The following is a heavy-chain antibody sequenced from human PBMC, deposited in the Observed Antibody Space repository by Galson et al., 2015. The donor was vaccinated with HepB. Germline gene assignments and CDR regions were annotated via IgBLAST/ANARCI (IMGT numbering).Heavy chain of an antibody. D-gene: IGHD4-17*01. J-gene: IGHJ4*02. CDR1: GYTFTSYG. CDR2: ISTYNGNT. Sequence: SVKASCKASGYTFTSYGISWVRQAPGQGLEWMGWISTYNGNTNYAQKFQGRVTMTTDTSTSTAYMDLRSLRSDDTAVYYCARSYGDYVGACGYWGQGTLVTVSS. CDR3: ARSYGDYVGACGY. V-gene: IGHV1-18*01.